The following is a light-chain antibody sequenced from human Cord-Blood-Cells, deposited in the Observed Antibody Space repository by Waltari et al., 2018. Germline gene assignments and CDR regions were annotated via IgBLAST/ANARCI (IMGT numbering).Light chain of an antibody. CDR3: QQYYSYPWT. V-gene: IGKV1-8*01. CDR2: AAS. CDR1: MGISIY. J-gene: IGKJ1*01. Sequence: AIRITQSPSSLSASTGDRVTITCRASMGISIYLAWYQQKPGKAPKLLIYAASTLQSGVPSRFSGSGSGTDFTLTISCLQSEDFATYYCQQYYSYPWTFGQGTKVEIK.